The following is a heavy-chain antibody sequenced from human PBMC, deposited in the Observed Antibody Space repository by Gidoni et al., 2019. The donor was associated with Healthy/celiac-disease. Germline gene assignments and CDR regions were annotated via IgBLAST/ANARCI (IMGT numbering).Heavy chain of an antibody. Sequence: EVQLVESGGGLVQPGGSLRLSCAASGFTFSSYWMSWVRQAPGKGLEWVANIKQDGSEKYYVDSVKGRFTISRDNAKNSLYLQMNSLRAEDTAVYYCARWGILLEWLSPLDYWGQGTLVTVSS. V-gene: IGHV3-7*03. CDR1: GFTFSSYW. J-gene: IGHJ4*02. CDR2: IKQDGSEK. CDR3: ARWGILLEWLSPLDY. D-gene: IGHD3-3*01.